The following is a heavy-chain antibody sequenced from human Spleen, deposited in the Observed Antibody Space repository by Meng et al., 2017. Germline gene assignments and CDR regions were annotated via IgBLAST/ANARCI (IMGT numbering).Heavy chain of an antibody. J-gene: IGHJ4*02. CDR2: INTYNGNP. D-gene: IGHD6-13*01. Sequence: QVQLGTVGSELKKPGASVKVSCKASGYSFTAYAMAWVRQVPGQGLEWMGWINTYNGNPTYAQDFTGRFVFSLDTSVSTAYLQISGLKAEDTAVYYCARHRSSSWSDYWGQGTLVTVSS. V-gene: IGHV7-4-1*02. CDR3: ARHRSSSWSDY. CDR1: GYSFTAYA.